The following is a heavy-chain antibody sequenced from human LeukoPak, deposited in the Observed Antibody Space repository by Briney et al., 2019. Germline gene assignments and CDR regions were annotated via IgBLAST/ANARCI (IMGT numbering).Heavy chain of an antibody. J-gene: IGHJ4*02. Sequence: ASVKVSCKASGYTFTSYDINWVRQATGQGLEWMGWMNPNSGNTGYAQKLQGRVTMTTDTSTSTAYMELRSLRSDDTAVYYCARANLGTTVTTSNYFDYWGQGTLVTVSS. CDR2: MNPNSGNT. D-gene: IGHD4-17*01. CDR3: ARANLGTTVTTSNYFDY. V-gene: IGHV1-8*01. CDR1: GYTFTSYD.